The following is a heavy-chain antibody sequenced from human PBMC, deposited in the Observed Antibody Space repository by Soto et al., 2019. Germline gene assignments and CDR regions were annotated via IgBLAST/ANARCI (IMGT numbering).Heavy chain of an antibody. CDR1: GGSISSYY. D-gene: IGHD2-15*01. Sequence: SETLSLTCTVSGGSISSYYWSWIRQPPGKGLEWIGYIYYSGSTNYNPSLKSRVTISVDTSKNQFSLKLSSVTAADTAVYYCARGYCSGFSCYQNSYYYMEGWGTGPTVTVSS. CDR2: IYYSGST. V-gene: IGHV4-59*12. J-gene: IGHJ6*03. CDR3: ARGYCSGFSCYQNSYYYMEG.